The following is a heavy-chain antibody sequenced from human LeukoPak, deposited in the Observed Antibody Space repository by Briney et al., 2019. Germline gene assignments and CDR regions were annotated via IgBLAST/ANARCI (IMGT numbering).Heavy chain of an antibody. CDR2: IYSGGGT. CDR1: GFTVSSNL. CDR3: AGGSPPDY. D-gene: IGHD1-26*01. J-gene: IGHJ4*02. V-gene: IGHV3-53*01. Sequence: GGSLRLSCAASGFTVSSNLMSWVRQAPGRGLEWVSLIYSGGGTYHADSVKGRFTISRDNSKNTLYLQMNSLRAEDTAVYYCAGGSPPDYWGQGTLVTVSS.